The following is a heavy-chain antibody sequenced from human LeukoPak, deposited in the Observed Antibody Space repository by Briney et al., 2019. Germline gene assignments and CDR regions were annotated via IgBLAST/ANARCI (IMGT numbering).Heavy chain of an antibody. Sequence: GGSLRLSCAASGFTFSSYAMRWIRQAPGKGLEWVSTISGSGGSTYYADSVKGRFTISRDNSKNTLYLQLNSLTAEDTAAYYCARGDRDPFDYWGQGTLVTVSS. CDR3: ARGDRDPFDY. CDR2: ISGSGGST. CDR1: GFTFSSYA. J-gene: IGHJ4*02. D-gene: IGHD2-21*02. V-gene: IGHV3-23*01.